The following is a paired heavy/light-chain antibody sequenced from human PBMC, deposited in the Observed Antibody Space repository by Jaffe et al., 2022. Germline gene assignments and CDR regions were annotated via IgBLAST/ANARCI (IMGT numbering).Light chain of an antibody. Sequence: VMTQSPDSLAVSLGERATVNCKSSQTVFYSSNNKNYLAWYQQKPGQPPKLLISWASTRESGVPDRFSGSGSGTDFTLTISNLQAEDVAVYYCQQYYNIPLTFGGGTKVEI. V-gene: IGKV4-1*01. CDR3: QQYYNIPLT. CDR1: QTVFYSSNNKNY. J-gene: IGKJ4*01. CDR2: WAS.
Heavy chain of an antibody. J-gene: IGHJ3*01. V-gene: IGHV4-59*02. CDR1: GGSVNNHY. Sequence: QVQLQESGPGLLKPSETLSLTCSVSGGSVNNHYWNWIRQVPGKELEWIGYIYYTGSTSYNSSLKSRVTISLDTSDNLLSLRLTSVTTADTAVYYCARSPESYYTSNGASKIWPGVFDVWGRGTMVTVSS. CDR3: ARSPESYYTSNGASKIWPGVFDV. D-gene: IGHD2-8*01. CDR2: IYYTGST.